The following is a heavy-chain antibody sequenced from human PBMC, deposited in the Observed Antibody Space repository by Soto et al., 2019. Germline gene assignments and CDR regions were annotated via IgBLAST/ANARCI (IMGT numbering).Heavy chain of an antibody. CDR3: AKDLAVTMIVVVPPFAFDI. J-gene: IGHJ3*02. D-gene: IGHD3-22*01. CDR2: ISGSGGST. CDR1: GYTFRSYA. V-gene: IGHV3-23*01. Sequence: GGLLRDYCASAGYTFRSYAMSWVRQAPGKGLEWVSAISGSGGSTYYADSVKGRFTISRDNSKNTLYLQMNSLRAEDTAVYYCAKDLAVTMIVVVPPFAFDIWGQGTMLTVSS.